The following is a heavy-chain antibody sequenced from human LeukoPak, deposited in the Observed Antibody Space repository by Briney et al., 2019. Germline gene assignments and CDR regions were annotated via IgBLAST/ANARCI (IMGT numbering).Heavy chain of an antibody. V-gene: IGHV3-21*01. D-gene: IGHD6-25*01. CDR3: ARVPPGPAAIDP. CDR2: ISSSSCYI. Sequence: GGSVSLSSPAPGLTFISYSMNWVRPAPGKGLAWGTYISSSSCYIYYADSVKGPFTLSRDNAKHSLYLQMNSLRGEDTAVYYCARVPPGPAAIDPWGQGTLVTVSS. J-gene: IGHJ5*02. CDR1: GLTFISYS.